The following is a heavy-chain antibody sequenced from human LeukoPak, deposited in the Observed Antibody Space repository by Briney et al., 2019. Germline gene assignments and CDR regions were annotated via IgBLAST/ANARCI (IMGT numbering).Heavy chain of an antibody. CDR2: ISAYNGNT. Sequence: ASVKVSCKASGYTFTSYGISWVRQAPGQGFEWMGWISAYNGNTNYAQKLQGRVTMTTDTSTSRAYMELRSLRSDDTAVYYCARGGGDYYYDGSGYYYRWGQGTLVTVSS. CDR3: ARGGGDYYYDGSGYYYR. D-gene: IGHD3-22*01. V-gene: IGHV1-18*01. J-gene: IGHJ4*02. CDR1: GYTFTSYG.